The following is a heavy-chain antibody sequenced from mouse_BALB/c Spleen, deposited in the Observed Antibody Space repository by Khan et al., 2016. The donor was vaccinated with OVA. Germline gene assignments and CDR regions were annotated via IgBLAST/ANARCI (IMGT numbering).Heavy chain of an antibody. V-gene: IGHV5-9-3*01. CDR2: INSDGAYT. CDR3: ARHNCGPFAY. CDR1: GFTFSSYA. D-gene: IGHD4-1*01. J-gene: IGHJ3*01. Sequence: EVELVESGGGLVKPGGSLKLSCAASGFTFSSYAVSWVRQTPEKRLEWVATINSDGAYTYYPDSVKGRFTISRDNAMNTLYLQMCSLRSEDTAMYYCARHNCGPFAYWGQGTLVTVSA.